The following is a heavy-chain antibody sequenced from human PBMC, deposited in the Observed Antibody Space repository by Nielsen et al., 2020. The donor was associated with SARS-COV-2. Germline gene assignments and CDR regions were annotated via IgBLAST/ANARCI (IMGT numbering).Heavy chain of an antibody. CDR3: CIGMVAATDYFDY. Sequence: SVKVSCKASGGTFSSYAISWVRQAPGQGLEWMGGIIPIFGTANYAQKFQGRVTITADESTSTAYMELSSLRSEDTAVYYCCIGMVAATDYFDYWGQGTLVTVSS. CDR1: GGTFSSYA. CDR2: IIPIFGTA. J-gene: IGHJ4*02. D-gene: IGHD2-15*01. V-gene: IGHV1-69*13.